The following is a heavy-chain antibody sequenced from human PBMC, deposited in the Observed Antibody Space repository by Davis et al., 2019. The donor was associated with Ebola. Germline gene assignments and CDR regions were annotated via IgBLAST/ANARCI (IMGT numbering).Heavy chain of an antibody. D-gene: IGHD5-18*01. CDR1: GDSVSTAG. Sequence: HSQTLSLTRAISGDSVSTAGWNWIRQSPSRGLEWLGRTYYKSKWYNDYAASVKSRITINPDTSKNQFTLQLTSVTPEDTALYYGARGWLRGGMDVWGEGTTVTV. CDR2: TYYKSKWYN. V-gene: IGHV6-1*01. CDR3: ARGWLRGGMDV. J-gene: IGHJ6*02.